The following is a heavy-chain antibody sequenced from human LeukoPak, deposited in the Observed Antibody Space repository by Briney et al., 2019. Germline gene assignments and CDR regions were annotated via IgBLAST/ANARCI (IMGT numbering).Heavy chain of an antibody. V-gene: IGHV3-48*03. J-gene: IGHJ4*02. CDR3: PRAYDTSGYSDLGY. Sequence: GGSLRLSCAASGFTFSSYEMNWVRQAPGKGLEWVSYISSSGSTIYYADSVKGRFTISRDNAKNSLYLEMNSLRGEDTAVYYCPRAYDTSGYSDLGYWGQGTLVTVSS. CDR1: GFTFSSYE. CDR2: ISSSGSTI. D-gene: IGHD3-22*01.